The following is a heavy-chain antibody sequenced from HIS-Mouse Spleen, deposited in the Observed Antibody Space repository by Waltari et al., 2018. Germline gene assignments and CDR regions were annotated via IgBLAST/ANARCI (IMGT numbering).Heavy chain of an antibody. CDR1: GGSISSSSYY. V-gene: IGHV4-39*07. D-gene: IGHD6-13*01. J-gene: IGHJ2*01. Sequence: QLQLQESGPGLVKPSETLSLPCLVCGGSISSSSYYWGGIRQPPGKGLEWIGSIYYSGSTYYNPSLKSRVTISVDTSKNQFSLKLSSVTAADTAVYYCAREIPYSSSWYDWYFDLWGRGTLVTVSS. CDR2: IYYSGST. CDR3: AREIPYSSSWYDWYFDL.